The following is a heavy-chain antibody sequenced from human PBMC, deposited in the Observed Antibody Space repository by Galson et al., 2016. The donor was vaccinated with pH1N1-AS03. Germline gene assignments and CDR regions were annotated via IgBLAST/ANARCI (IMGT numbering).Heavy chain of an antibody. CDR1: GGSIRSLY. J-gene: IGHJ4*02. V-gene: IGHV4-59*11. CDR2: IYYSGRT. Sequence: SETLSLTCSVSGGSIRSLYWNWIRQPPGKGLEWIGSIYYSGRTYYKPSLKSRVTISVDTSKNQVSLKLSSVTAADTAVYFCARLSGSYYYYFDYWGQGTLVTVSS. CDR3: ARLSGSYYYYFDY. D-gene: IGHD1-26*01.